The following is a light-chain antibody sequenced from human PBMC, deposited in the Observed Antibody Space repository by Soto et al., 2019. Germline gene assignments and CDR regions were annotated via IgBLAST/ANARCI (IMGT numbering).Light chain of an antibody. J-gene: IGKJ4*01. Sequence: IQMTQSPSSVSASVGDSVTITCRARQLISSWLAWYQVKPGKAPKLLIYGASNRESGVPSRFSGSESGTLFTLTINSLQPEDFATYYCQQASSFPLTFGGGTTVEI. CDR1: QLISSW. V-gene: IGKV1-12*01. CDR2: GAS. CDR3: QQASSFPLT.